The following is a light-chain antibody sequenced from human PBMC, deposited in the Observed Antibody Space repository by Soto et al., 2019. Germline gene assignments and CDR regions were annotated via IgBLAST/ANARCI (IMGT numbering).Light chain of an antibody. Sequence: QSVLTQPPSLSAAPGHQVTIFCSGSSSNIGAHSVSWYQQLPGTAPKLLIYDNSERPSGVPDRFSGSKSGASDTLGITGRQTGDEADYYCGTLDNSLSGGVFGGGTKLTVL. CDR3: GTLDNSLSGGV. CDR1: SSNIGAHS. CDR2: DNS. J-gene: IGLJ3*02. V-gene: IGLV1-51*02.